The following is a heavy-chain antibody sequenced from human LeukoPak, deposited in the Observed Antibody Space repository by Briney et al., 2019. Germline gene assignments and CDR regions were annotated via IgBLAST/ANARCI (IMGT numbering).Heavy chain of an antibody. V-gene: IGHV1-2*02. J-gene: IGHJ3*02. Sequence: ASVKVSCKASGYTFTGYYMHWVRQAPGQGLEWMGWINPNSGGTNYAQKFQGRVTMTRDTSISTAYMELSRLRSDDTAVYYCAREVRSGSYYSDAFDIWGQGTMVIVSS. CDR1: GYTFTGYY. CDR2: INPNSGGT. D-gene: IGHD3-10*01. CDR3: AREVRSGSYYSDAFDI.